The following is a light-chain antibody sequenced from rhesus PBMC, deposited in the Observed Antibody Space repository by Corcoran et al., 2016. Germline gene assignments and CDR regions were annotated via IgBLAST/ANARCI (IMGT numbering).Light chain of an antibody. V-gene: IGKV1-25*01. CDR2: EAS. CDR3: QHYYSTPRT. CDR1: QGITND. J-gene: IGKJ1*01. Sequence: DIQMTQSPSSLSASVGDRVTITCRASQGITNDLAWYQQKPGETPKLLIYEASSLQSGIPSRFSGNGSGTDFTLTISSLQSEDFATYYCQHYYSTPRTFGQGTKVEIK.